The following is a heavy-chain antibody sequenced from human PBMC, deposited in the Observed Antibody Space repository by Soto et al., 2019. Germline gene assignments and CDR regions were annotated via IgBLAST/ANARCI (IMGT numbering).Heavy chain of an antibody. J-gene: IGHJ5*02. D-gene: IGHD6-6*01. CDR2: VYYSGST. CDR1: GGSVSSRGYY. CDR3: AGDRSSAGYNWFDP. V-gene: IGHV4-31*03. Sequence: SETLSLTCTVSGGSVSSRGYYWNWIRQHPGKGLEWIGYVYYSGSTKYNPSLKSRVSISVETSKNQFSLTLTSVTAADTAVDFCAGDRSSAGYNWFDPWGRGTLVTVSS.